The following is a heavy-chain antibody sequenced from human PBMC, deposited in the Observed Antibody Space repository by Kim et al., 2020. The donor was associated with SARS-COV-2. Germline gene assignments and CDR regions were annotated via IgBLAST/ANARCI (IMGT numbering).Heavy chain of an antibody. CDR3: ASSPTYNWNYDYGMDV. D-gene: IGHD1-7*01. CDR2: ISYDGSNK. J-gene: IGHJ6*02. Sequence: GGSLRLSCAASGFTFSSYVMHWVRQAPGKGLEWVAVISYDGSNKYYADSVKGRFTISRDNSKNTLYLQMNSLRAEDTAVYYCASSPTYNWNYDYGMDVWGQGTTVTVSS. V-gene: IGHV3-30*03. CDR1: GFTFSSYV.